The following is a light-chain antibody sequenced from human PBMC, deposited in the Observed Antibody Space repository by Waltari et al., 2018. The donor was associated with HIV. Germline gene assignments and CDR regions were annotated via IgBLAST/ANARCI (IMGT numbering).Light chain of an antibody. CDR3: VAWDDSLRGVL. CDR1: PSNIGSNY. CDR2: RND. V-gene: IGLV1-47*01. Sequence: SVLTQPPSASGTPGPRVTISCSGSPSNIGSNYVSWYQHLPGTAPKLLIHRNDQRPSGVPDRFSASTSGTSASLAISGLRSEDEADYYCVAWDDSLRGVLFGGGTKVAVL. J-gene: IGLJ2*01.